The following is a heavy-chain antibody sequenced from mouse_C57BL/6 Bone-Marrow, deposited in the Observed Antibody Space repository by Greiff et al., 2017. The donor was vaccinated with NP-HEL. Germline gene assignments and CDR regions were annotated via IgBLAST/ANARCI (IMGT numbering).Heavy chain of an antibody. J-gene: IGHJ2*01. CDR2: IDPSDSYT. CDR1: GYTFTSYW. Sequence: QVQLQQPGAELVKPGASVKLSCKASGYTFTSYWMQWVKQRPGQGLEWIGEIDPSDSYTNYNQKFKGKPTLAVDTSSSTAYMQLSSLTSEDSAVYYCAREGEGYWGQGTTLTVSS. CDR3: AREGEGY. V-gene: IGHV1-50*01.